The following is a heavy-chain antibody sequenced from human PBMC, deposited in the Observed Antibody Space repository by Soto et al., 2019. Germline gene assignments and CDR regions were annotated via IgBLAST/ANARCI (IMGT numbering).Heavy chain of an antibody. D-gene: IGHD5-18*01. V-gene: IGHV1-18*01. Sequence: ASVKVSCKASGYTFTSYGISWVRQAPGQGLEWMGWIIPYNGKANDAQKFQGRVTITADNSTSTAYMELSSLRSEDTAVYYCARSSEGYSYGSFDYWGQGTLVTVSS. CDR2: IIPYNGKA. CDR3: ARSSEGYSYGSFDY. J-gene: IGHJ4*02. CDR1: GYTFTSYG.